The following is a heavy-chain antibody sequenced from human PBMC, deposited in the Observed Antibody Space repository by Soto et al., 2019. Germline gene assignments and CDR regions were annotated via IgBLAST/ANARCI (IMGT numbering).Heavy chain of an antibody. CDR2: ISSSSSYI. CDR3: ARDCSSTSCYMGGLFDY. Sequence: EVQLVESGGGLVKPGGSLRLSGAASGFTFSSYSMNWVRKAPGKGLEWVSSISSSSSYIYYADSVKGRFTISRDNAKNSLYLQMNSLRAEDTAVYYCARDCSSTSCYMGGLFDYWGQGTLVTVSS. D-gene: IGHD2-2*02. CDR1: GFTFSSYS. J-gene: IGHJ4*02. V-gene: IGHV3-21*01.